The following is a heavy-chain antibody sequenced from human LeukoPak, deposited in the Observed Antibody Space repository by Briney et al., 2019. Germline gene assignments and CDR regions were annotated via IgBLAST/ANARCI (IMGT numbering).Heavy chain of an antibody. CDR2: INTDGRST. Sequence: GGSLRLSCAASGFTFSSYWMHWVRQAPGKGLVWVSGINTDGRSTSYADSVKGRFTISRDNAKNTLYLQMNSLRAEDTAVYYRYGANAEHWGQGTLVTVSS. CDR1: GFTFSSYW. J-gene: IGHJ1*01. V-gene: IGHV3-74*01. CDR3: YGANAEH. D-gene: IGHD4-23*01.